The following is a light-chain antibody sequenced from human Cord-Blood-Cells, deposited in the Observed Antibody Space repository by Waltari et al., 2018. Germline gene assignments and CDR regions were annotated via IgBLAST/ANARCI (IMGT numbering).Light chain of an antibody. CDR3: QQSYSTPLT. CDR1: QSISSY. V-gene: IGKV1-39*01. J-gene: IGKJ4*01. CDR2: AAS. Sequence: DIQMTQSPSSLSASVGDRVTITCRASQSISSYFNWYQQKPGKAPKLLIYAASSLQSGVPSRVSGSGSGTDFTLTISSLQPEDFATYYCQQSYSTPLTFGGGTKVEIK.